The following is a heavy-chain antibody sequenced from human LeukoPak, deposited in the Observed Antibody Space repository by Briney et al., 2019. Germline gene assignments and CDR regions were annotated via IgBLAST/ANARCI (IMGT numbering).Heavy chain of an antibody. D-gene: IGHD2-2*01. J-gene: IGHJ4*02. V-gene: IGHV3-49*04. CDR2: IRSKAYGGTT. CDR3: TRALSGGYCSSTSCYHSY. Sequence: GGSLRLSCTASGFTFGDYAMSWVRQAPGKGLEWVGFIRSKAYGGTTEYAASVKGRFTISRDDSKSIAYLQMNSLKTEDTAVYYCTRALSGGYCSSTSCYHSYWGQGTPVTVSS. CDR1: GFTFGDYA.